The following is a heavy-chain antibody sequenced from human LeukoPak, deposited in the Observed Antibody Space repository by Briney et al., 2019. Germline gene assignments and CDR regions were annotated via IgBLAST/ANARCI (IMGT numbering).Heavy chain of an antibody. CDR1: GGSISSSNW. Sequence: SETLSLTCAVSGGSISSSNWWSWVRQPPGKGLEWIGEIYHSGSTNYNPSLRSRVTISVDKSKNQFSLKLSSVTAADTAVYYCARDNYYGSGGYYYGMDVWGKGTTVTVSS. J-gene: IGHJ6*04. CDR3: ARDNYYGSGGYYYGMDV. V-gene: IGHV4-4*02. CDR2: IYHSGST. D-gene: IGHD3-10*01.